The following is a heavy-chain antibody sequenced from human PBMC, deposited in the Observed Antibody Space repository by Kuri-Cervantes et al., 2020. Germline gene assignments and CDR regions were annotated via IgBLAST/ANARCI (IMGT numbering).Heavy chain of an antibody. V-gene: IGHV4-59*12. CDR1: GGSISSYY. J-gene: IGHJ2*01. CDR3: ARDNGNWYFDL. D-gene: IGHD3-16*02. CDR2: IYYSGST. Sequence: GSLRLSCTVSGGSISSYYWSWIRQPPGKGLVWIGYIYYSGSTNYNPSLKSRVTISVDTSKNQFSLKLSSVTAADTAVYYCARDNGNWYFDLWGRGTLVTVSS.